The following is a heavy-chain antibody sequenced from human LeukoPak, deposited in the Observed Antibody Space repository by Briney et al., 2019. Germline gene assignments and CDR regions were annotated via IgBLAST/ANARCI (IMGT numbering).Heavy chain of an antibody. CDR3: AGGSGYLITS. V-gene: IGHV3-7*01. Sequence: GGSLRLSCAATGFSFRSYWTNWVRQAPGKGLEWLAIIKQDGSEKHYKGSVEGRFTISRDNAKNSLHLQMNSLRAEDTDVYYCAGGSGYLITSWGQGTLVTVSS. J-gene: IGHJ5*02. CDR2: IKQDGSEK. D-gene: IGHD3-9*01. CDR1: GFSFRSYW.